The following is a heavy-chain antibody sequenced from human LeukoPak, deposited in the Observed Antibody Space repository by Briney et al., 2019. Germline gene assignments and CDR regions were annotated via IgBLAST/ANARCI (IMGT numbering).Heavy chain of an antibody. CDR1: GFTFSSYS. V-gene: IGHV3-66*01. CDR3: ARTDYGDYQFDY. CDR2: IYSGGST. J-gene: IGHJ4*02. Sequence: PGGSLRLSCAASGFTFSSYSMNWVRQAPGKGLEWVSVIYSGGSTDYADSVKGRFTISRDNSKNTLYLQMNSLRAEDTAVYYCARTDYGDYQFDYWGQGTLVTVSS. D-gene: IGHD4-17*01.